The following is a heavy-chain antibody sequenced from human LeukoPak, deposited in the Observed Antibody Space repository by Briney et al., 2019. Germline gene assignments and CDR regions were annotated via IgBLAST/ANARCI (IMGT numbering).Heavy chain of an antibody. CDR1: GFTFSSYA. D-gene: IGHD1-26*01. CDR3: AKAGVGATVFDY. Sequence: PGGSLRLSCAASGFTFSSYAMSWVRQAPGKGLEWVSAISSSGGSTNYADSVKGRFTIYRDNLKNTLYLQMNSLRAEDTAVYYCAKAGVGATVFDYWGQGTLVTVSS. V-gene: IGHV3-23*01. J-gene: IGHJ4*02. CDR2: ISSSGGST.